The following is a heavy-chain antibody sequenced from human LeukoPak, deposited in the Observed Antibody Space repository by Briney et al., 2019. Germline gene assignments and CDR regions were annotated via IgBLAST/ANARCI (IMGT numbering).Heavy chain of an antibody. V-gene: IGHV3-21*01. Sequence: PGGALRLSCAASGFTFISYSMNWVRQAPGQGLEWVSSISFGSGYIYYADSLKGRFTISRDNAKNSLYLQMNSLGAEDTAVYYCARDEFGGPYFHYWGQGTLVSVSS. CDR3: ARDEFGGPYFHY. CDR2: ISFGSGYI. J-gene: IGHJ4*02. CDR1: GFTFISYS. D-gene: IGHD3-16*01.